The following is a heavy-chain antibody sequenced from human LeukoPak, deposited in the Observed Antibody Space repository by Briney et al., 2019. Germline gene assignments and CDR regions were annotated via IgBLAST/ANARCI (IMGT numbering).Heavy chain of an antibody. CDR3: ARGGSVVAATLGHRSYFDY. Sequence: PSDTLSLTCAVYGGSFSGYYWSWIRQPPGKGLEWIGEINHSGSTNYNPSLKSRVTISVDTSKNQFSLKLSSVTAADTAVYYCARGGSVVAATLGHRSYFDYWGQGTLVTVSS. V-gene: IGHV4-34*01. D-gene: IGHD2-15*01. CDR2: INHSGST. J-gene: IGHJ4*02. CDR1: GGSFSGYY.